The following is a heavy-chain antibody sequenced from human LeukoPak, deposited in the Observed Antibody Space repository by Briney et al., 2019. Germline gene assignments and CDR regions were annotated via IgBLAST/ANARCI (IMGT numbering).Heavy chain of an antibody. J-gene: IGHJ4*02. CDR3: ARGGYYHDY. CDR2: IKHDGSEK. CDR1: GFSFSSNW. V-gene: IGHV3-7*04. D-gene: IGHD3-22*01. Sequence: GGSLRLSCAASGFSFSSNWKTWVRQAPGKGLEWVANIKHDGSEKYYVDSVKGRFTISRDNAKNPLYLQMNSLRAEDTAVYYCARGGYYHDYWGQGTLVTVSS.